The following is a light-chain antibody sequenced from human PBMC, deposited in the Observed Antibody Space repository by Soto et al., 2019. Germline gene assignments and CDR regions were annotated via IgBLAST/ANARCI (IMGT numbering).Light chain of an antibody. CDR1: SSNIGSNT. CDR2: SNN. J-gene: IGLJ7*01. CDR3: AAWDDSLNGVV. Sequence: QSVLTQPPSASGTPGQRVTISCSGSSSNIGSNTVNWYQQLPGTAPKLVIYSNNERPSGVPDRFSGSKSGTSASLAISGLQSEDEADYDCAAWDDSLNGVVFGGGTQLTVL. V-gene: IGLV1-44*01.